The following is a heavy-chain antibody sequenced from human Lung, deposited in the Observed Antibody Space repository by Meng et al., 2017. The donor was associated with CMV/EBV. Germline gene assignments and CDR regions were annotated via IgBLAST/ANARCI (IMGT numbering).Heavy chain of an antibody. Sequence: ASXXVSXKASGYTFTSYDINWVRQATGQGLEWMGWMNPNSGNTGYAQKFQGRVTITRNTSISTAYMELSSLRSEDTAVYYCASGKTYYDFWSGYLTENGMDVWGQGTTVTVSS. CDR3: ASGKTYYDFWSGYLTENGMDV. D-gene: IGHD3-3*01. J-gene: IGHJ6*02. V-gene: IGHV1-8*03. CDR1: GYTFTSYD. CDR2: MNPNSGNT.